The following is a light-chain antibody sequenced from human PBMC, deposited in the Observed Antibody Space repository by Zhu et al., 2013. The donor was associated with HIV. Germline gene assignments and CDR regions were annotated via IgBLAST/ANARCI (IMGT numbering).Light chain of an antibody. CDR3: QQTYSTPHT. Sequence: DIQMTQSPSSLSASVGDRVIITCRASQSISTYLNWYQQTPGKAPKLLIFGASSVQDGVSSRFSGRGSGTEFTFTINSVQPEDSASYYCQQTYSTPHTFGQGTALQI. CDR1: QSISTY. J-gene: IGKJ2*01. V-gene: IGKV1-39*01. CDR2: GAS.